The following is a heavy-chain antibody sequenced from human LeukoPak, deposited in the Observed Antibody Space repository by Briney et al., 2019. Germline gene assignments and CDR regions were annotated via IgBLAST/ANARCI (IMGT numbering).Heavy chain of an antibody. D-gene: IGHD2-8*01. V-gene: IGHV3-7*03. CDR3: ARNNAMDV. CDR2: VNRDGSET. CDR1: GFTFSSYA. J-gene: IGHJ6*02. Sequence: GGSLRLSCAASGFTFSSYAMTWVRQVPGRGPEWLANVNRDGSETYYLDSVKGRFTISKGNAKNSLYLQMNSLRAEDTALYHCARNNAMDVWGQGTTVIVSS.